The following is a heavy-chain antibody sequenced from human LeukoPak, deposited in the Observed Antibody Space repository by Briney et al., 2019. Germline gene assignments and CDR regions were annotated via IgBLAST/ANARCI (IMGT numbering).Heavy chain of an antibody. CDR2: VHSGGST. CDR3: ARGYTYGHGAMFDY. V-gene: IGHV4-61*02. D-gene: IGHD5-18*01. CDR1: GGSISGANPY. Sequence: PSETLSLTCTVSGGSISGANPYWTWIRQPAGKGLEWIGRVHSGGSTDFNPSLKSRVLISLDTSKNQFSLRLSSVTAADTAVYYCARGYTYGHGAMFDYWGQGTLVTVSP. J-gene: IGHJ4*02.